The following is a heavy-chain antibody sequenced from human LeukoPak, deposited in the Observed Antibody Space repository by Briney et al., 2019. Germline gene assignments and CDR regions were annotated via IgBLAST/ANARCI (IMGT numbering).Heavy chain of an antibody. J-gene: IGHJ4*02. V-gene: IGHV1-46*01. CDR3: ARGLATYYDSSGYYW. Sequence: ASVKVSCKASGYTFTSYYMHWVRQAPGQGLEWMGIINPSGGSTNYAQMFQGRVTMTRDTSTSTVYMELSSLRSEDTAVYYCARGLATYYDSSGYYWWGQGTLVTVSS. CDR1: GYTFTSYY. CDR2: INPSGGST. D-gene: IGHD3-22*01.